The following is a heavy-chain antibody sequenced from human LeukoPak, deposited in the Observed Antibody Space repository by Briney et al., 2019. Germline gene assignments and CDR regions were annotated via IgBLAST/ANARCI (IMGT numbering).Heavy chain of an antibody. J-gene: IGHJ4*02. CDR2: IWYDGSNK. CDR1: GFTFSSYG. CDR3: ARGGPTTYYYDSSGYYGY. Sequence: GGSLRLSCAASGFTFSSYGMHWVRQAPGKGLEWVAVIWYDGSNKYYADSVKGRFTISRDNSKNTLYLQMNSLRAEDTAVYYCARGGPTTYYYDSSGYYGYWGQGTLVTVSS. D-gene: IGHD3-22*01. V-gene: IGHV3-33*01.